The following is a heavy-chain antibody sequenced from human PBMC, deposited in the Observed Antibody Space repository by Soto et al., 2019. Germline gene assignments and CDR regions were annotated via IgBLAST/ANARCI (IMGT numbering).Heavy chain of an antibody. Sequence: ASVKVSCKVSGYTLTELSMHWVRQAPGKGLEWMGGFDPEDGETIYAQKFQGRVTMTEDTSTDTAYMELSSLRSEDTAVYYCATDRVVRGAGTANWYFDLWGSGPLVTVSS. D-gene: IGHD3-10*01. CDR1: GYTLTELS. CDR3: ATDRVVRGAGTANWYFDL. V-gene: IGHV1-24*01. CDR2: FDPEDGET. J-gene: IGHJ2*01.